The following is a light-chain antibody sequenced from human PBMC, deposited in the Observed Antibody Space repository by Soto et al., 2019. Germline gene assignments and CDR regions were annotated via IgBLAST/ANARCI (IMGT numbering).Light chain of an antibody. Sequence: SYELTQPPSVSVSPGQTASITCSGEKLGDKYACWYQQKPGQSPVMVIYQDSKLPSGIPERFSGSNSGNTATLTISGTQAMDEADYYCQAWDSSTVVFGGGTKLTVL. CDR1: KLGDKY. J-gene: IGLJ2*01. CDR2: QDS. V-gene: IGLV3-1*01. CDR3: QAWDSSTVV.